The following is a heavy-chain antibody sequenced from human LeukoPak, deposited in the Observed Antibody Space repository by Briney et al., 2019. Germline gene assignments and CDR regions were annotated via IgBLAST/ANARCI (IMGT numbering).Heavy chain of an antibody. CDR3: AREGAYCSSTSCYPNWFDP. Sequence: ASVKVSCKASGYTLTSYYMHWVRQAPGQGLEWMGIINPSGGSTSYAQKFQGRVTMTRDTSTSTVYMELSSLRSEDTAVYYCAREGAYCSSTSCYPNWFDPWGQGTLVTVSS. D-gene: IGHD2-2*01. J-gene: IGHJ5*02. CDR1: GYTLTSYY. V-gene: IGHV1-46*01. CDR2: INPSGGST.